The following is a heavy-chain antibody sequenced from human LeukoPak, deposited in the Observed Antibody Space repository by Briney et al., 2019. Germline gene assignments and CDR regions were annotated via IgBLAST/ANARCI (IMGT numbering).Heavy chain of an antibody. D-gene: IGHD1-26*01. V-gene: IGHV4-59*01. Sequence: GSLRLSCAASGFTFSSYSMNWVRQAPGKGLEWIGYIYYSGSTNYNPSLKSRVTISVDTSKNQFSLKLSSVTAADTAVYYCARNPRWEVGATRPRFYYYMDVWGKGTTVTVSS. J-gene: IGHJ6*03. CDR3: ARNPRWEVGATRPRFYYYMDV. CDR1: GFTFSSYS. CDR2: IYYSGST.